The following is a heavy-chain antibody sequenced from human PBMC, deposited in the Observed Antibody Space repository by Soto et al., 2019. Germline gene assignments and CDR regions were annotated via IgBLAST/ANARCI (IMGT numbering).Heavy chain of an antibody. J-gene: IGHJ4*03. CDR1: SYVIESGHY. Sequence: SETLSLTCVVSSYVIESGHYWGWVRQPPGKGLEWVGSIYDSGTTYYNPSLRSRVTISADTSKNQFSLSLTSVTAADTAVYYFARFPQYYTPGSSPFDYWGPGTMVTVSS. CDR3: ARFPQYYTPGSSPFDY. CDR2: IYDSGTT. D-gene: IGHD3-3*01. V-gene: IGHV4-38-2*01.